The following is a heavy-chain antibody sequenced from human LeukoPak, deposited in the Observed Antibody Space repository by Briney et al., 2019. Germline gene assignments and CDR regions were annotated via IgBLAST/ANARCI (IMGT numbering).Heavy chain of an antibody. J-gene: IGHJ4*02. D-gene: IGHD3-16*01. Sequence: GGSLRLSCAASGFTFSSYSMNRVRQAPGKGLEWVSSISSSSSHIYYADSVKGRFTISRDNAKNSLYLQMNSLRAEDTAVYYCARDRQSGGEIQWGQGTLVTVSS. CDR2: ISSSSSHI. CDR3: ARDRQSGGEIQ. V-gene: IGHV3-21*01. CDR1: GFTFSSYS.